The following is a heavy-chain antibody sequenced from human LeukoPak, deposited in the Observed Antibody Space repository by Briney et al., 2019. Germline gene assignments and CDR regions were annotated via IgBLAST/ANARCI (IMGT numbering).Heavy chain of an antibody. J-gene: IGHJ4*02. CDR2: ITSSGAAT. D-gene: IGHD3-22*01. Sequence: PGGSLRLSCAASGFTFSSYAMSWVRQAPGKGLEWVSSITSSGAATYYADSVKGRFTISRDNSDNTLYLQMNSLRAEDTAVYYRAKDRPNYYGSNGHYYKLNGDCRGQGTLVTVSS. V-gene: IGHV3-23*01. CDR1: GFTFSSYA. CDR3: AKDRPNYYGSNGHYYKLNGDC.